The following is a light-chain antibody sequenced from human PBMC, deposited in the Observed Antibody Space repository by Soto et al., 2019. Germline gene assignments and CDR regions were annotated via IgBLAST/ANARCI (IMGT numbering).Light chain of an antibody. CDR2: VTN. CDR1: SSNIGANYD. J-gene: IGLJ3*02. CDR3: QSYDSSLSVL. V-gene: IGLV1-40*01. Sequence: QSVLTQPPSVSGAPGQSVTISCTGRSSNIGANYDVHWYQRLPGAAPKLLIYVTNNRPSGVPDRFSGSRSGTSASLTITGLQAEDEADYYCQSYDSSLSVLFGGGTKLTVL.